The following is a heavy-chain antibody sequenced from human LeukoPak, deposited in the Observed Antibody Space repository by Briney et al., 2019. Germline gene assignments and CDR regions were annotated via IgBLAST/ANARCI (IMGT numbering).Heavy chain of an antibody. CDR1: GYTFTSYG. Sequence: ASVKVSCKASGYTFTSYGISWVRQATGQGLEWMGWMNPNSGNTGYAQKFQGRVTMTRNTSISTAYMELSSLRSEDTAVYYCARGRASGVYFDWLFPVDYWGQGTLVTVSS. CDR2: MNPNSGNT. J-gene: IGHJ4*02. D-gene: IGHD3-9*01. V-gene: IGHV1-8*02. CDR3: ARGRASGVYFDWLFPVDY.